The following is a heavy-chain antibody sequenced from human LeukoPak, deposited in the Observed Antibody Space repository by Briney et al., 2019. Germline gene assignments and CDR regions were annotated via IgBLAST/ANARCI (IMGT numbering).Heavy chain of an antibody. Sequence: SETLSLTCTVSGGSISSSSYYWGWIRQPPGKGLEWIGSIYYSGSTYYNPSLKSRVTISVDTSKNQFSLKLSSVTAADTAVYYCARQDQLLFSDAFDIWGQGTMVTVSS. D-gene: IGHD2-2*01. CDR3: ARQDQLLFSDAFDI. J-gene: IGHJ3*02. V-gene: IGHV4-39*01. CDR1: GGSISSSSYY. CDR2: IYYSGST.